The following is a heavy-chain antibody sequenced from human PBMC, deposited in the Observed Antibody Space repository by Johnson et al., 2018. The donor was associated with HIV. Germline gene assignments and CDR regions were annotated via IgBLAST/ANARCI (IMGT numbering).Heavy chain of an antibody. CDR1: GFTFSSYG. D-gene: IGHD3-10*01. CDR2: IRYDGSNK. J-gene: IGHJ3*02. CDR3: ASSYSESDAFDI. Sequence: QMLLVESGGGVVQPGGSLRLSCAASGFTFSSYGMHWVRQAPGKGLEWVAFIRYDGSNKYYADSVKGRFTISRHNSKNTLYLQMNSLRVEDTAVYYCASSYSESDAFDIWGQGTMVTVSS. V-gene: IGHV3-30*02.